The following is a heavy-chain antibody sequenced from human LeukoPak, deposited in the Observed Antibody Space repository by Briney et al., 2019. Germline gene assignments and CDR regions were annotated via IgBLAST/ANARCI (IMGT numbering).Heavy chain of an antibody. Sequence: PSETLSLTCTVSGGSISSSSYYWGWIRQPPGEGLEWIGSIYYSGSTYYNPSLKSRVTISVDTSKNQFSLKLSSVTAADTAVYYCASLEQWLALFDYWGQGTLVTVSS. V-gene: IGHV4-39*01. CDR2: IYYSGST. D-gene: IGHD6-19*01. CDR3: ASLEQWLALFDY. CDR1: GGSISSSSYY. J-gene: IGHJ4*02.